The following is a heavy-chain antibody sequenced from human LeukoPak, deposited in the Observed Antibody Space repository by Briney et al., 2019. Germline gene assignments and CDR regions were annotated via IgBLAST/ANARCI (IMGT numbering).Heavy chain of an antibody. V-gene: IGHV4-59*01. CDR3: ARDEKQGFDP. CDR2: IYYSGST. J-gene: IGHJ5*02. CDR1: GGSISSYY. Sequence: SETLSLTCTVSGGSISSYYWSWIRQPPGKGLEWIGYIYYSGSTNYNPSLKSRATISVDTSKNQFSLKLSSVTAADTAVYYCARDEKQGFDPWGQGTLATVSS.